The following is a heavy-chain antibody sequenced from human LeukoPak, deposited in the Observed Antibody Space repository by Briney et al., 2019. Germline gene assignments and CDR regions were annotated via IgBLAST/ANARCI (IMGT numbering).Heavy chain of an antibody. J-gene: IGHJ5*02. V-gene: IGHV1-18*01. CDR1: GYTFTSYG. Sequence: ASVKVSCKASGYTFTSYGISWVRQAPRQGLEWMGWISAYNGNTNFAQNLQGRVTMTTDTSTSTAYMELRSPRSDDTAVYYCARDTRIQLWNWFDPWGQGTLVTVSS. CDR2: ISAYNGNT. D-gene: IGHD5-18*01. CDR3: ARDTRIQLWNWFDP.